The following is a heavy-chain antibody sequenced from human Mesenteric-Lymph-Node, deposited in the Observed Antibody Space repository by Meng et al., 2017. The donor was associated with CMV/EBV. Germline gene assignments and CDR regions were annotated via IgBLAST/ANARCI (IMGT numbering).Heavy chain of an antibody. V-gene: IGHV3-66*02. J-gene: IGHJ6*02. Sequence: GGSLRLSCAASGFTVSSNYMSWVRQAPGKGLEWVSVIYSGGSTNYADSVKGRFTISRDNSKNTLYLQMNSLRAEDTAVYYCAKDHYGGSYYYYYAMDVWGQGTTVTVSS. CDR1: GFTVSSNY. D-gene: IGHD1-26*01. CDR3: AKDHYGGSYYYYYAMDV. CDR2: IYSGGST.